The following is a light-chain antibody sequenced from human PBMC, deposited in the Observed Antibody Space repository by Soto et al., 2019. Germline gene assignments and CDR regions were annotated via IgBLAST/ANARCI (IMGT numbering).Light chain of an antibody. J-gene: IGLJ2*01. Sequence: VLTQPPSSSVSPGQSVTISFTGTSSDVGSYNSVSWYQQHPGKAPKLMIFEVTKRPSGVPDRFSGSKSGNTASLTVSGLQAEDEADYYCSSYAGSNNLRFGGGTKVTVL. CDR1: SSDVGSYNS. V-gene: IGLV2-8*01. CDR3: SSYAGSNNLR. CDR2: EVT.